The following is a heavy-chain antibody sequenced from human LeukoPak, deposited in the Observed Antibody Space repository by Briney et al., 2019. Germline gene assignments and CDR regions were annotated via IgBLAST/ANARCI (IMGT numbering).Heavy chain of an antibody. CDR2: ISSSSRYM. V-gene: IGHV3-21*01. J-gene: IGHJ4*02. Sequence: PGGSLRLSCAASGFTFNNYDMDWVRQAPGKGLEWVSSISSSSRYMYYADSTQGRFTISRDDAKNSLYLQMDSLRAEDTAVYYCARKSRDYFDYWGQGTLVTVSS. CDR3: ARKSRDYFDY. CDR1: GFTFNNYD.